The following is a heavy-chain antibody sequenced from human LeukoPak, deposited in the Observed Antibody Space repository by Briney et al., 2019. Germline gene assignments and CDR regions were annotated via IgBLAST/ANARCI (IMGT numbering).Heavy chain of an antibody. CDR1: GYSFNSYS. D-gene: IGHD1-26*01. CDR2: INPSAGGT. CDR3: ARVDGYSGNHFRLCAS. Sequence: GASVKVSCKASGYSFNSYSIHWVRQAPGQGLEWMGIINPSAGGTRYAQTFQGRITLTRDTSTSTVSMDLSSLRPEDTAVYYCARVDGYSGNHFRLCASWGQGTLVTVSS. V-gene: IGHV1-46*02. J-gene: IGHJ5*02.